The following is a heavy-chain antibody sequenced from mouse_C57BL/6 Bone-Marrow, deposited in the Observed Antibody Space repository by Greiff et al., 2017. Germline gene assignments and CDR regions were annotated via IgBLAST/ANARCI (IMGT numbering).Heavy chain of an antibody. CDR2: IDPSDSYT. D-gene: IGHD1-1*01. J-gene: IGHJ2*01. V-gene: IGHV1-69*01. CDR3: ALPYFDY. Sequence: QVQLQQPGAELVMPGASVKLSCKASGYTFTSYWMHWVKQRPGQGLEWIGDIDPSDSYTNYNQKFKGKSTLTVDKSSSTAYMQLSSLTSEDSAVYYCALPYFDYWGQGTTLTVSS. CDR1: GYTFTSYW.